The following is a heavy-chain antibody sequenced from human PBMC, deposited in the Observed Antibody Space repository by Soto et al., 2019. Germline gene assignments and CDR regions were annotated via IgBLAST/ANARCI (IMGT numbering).Heavy chain of an antibody. CDR3: MSWDASSSAEQ. J-gene: IGHJ4*02. CDR1: GFTLSDSS. V-gene: IGHV3-73*02. D-gene: IGHD6-6*01. CDR2: IASKTESEAT. Sequence: EVQLVESGGGLVQPGGSLELSCAASGFTLSDSSVNWVRQASGKGLEWVGRIASKTESEATVYAASVKGRITVARDDSKNAVYLQMGSLKTEDTAVYYCMSWDASSSAEQWGQGALVTVSS.